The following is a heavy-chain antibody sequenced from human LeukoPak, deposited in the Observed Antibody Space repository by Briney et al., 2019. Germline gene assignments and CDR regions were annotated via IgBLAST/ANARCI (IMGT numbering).Heavy chain of an antibody. CDR2: VNHRGIT. CDR1: HYFISDGAF. Sequence: PSETVSLTCTVSHYFISDGAFWGCIRQPPGKGLEWVANVNHRGITFYNPSLESRVAISVDTSKNQFFLRVTSVTAADTAIYYCVRDPSEAADFFFDSWGQGTLVTVSS. V-gene: IGHV4-38-2*02. CDR3: VRDPSEAADFFFDS. J-gene: IGHJ4*02.